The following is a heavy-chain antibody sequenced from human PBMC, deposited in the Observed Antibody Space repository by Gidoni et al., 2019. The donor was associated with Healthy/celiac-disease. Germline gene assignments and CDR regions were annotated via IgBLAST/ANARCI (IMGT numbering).Heavy chain of an antibody. CDR1: GFTVSSNY. CDR3: ARGQQLDDGAFDI. D-gene: IGHD6-13*01. Sequence: EVPLVESGGGLVQPGGSLILSCAASGFTVSSNYMSWVRQAPGKGLEWVSVIYSGGSTYYADSVKGRFTISRHNSKNKLYLQMNSLRAEDTAVYYCARGQQLDDGAFDIWGQGTMVTVSS. CDR2: IYSGGST. J-gene: IGHJ3*02. V-gene: IGHV3-53*04.